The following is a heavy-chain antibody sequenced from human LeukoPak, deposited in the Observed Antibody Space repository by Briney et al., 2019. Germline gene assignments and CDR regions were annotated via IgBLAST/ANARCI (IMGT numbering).Heavy chain of an antibody. V-gene: IGHV1-18*01. CDR1: GYTFTSYG. J-gene: IGHJ4*02. CDR2: ISAYNGNT. CDR3: ARVNTRTEDYGDYWGSRLDY. D-gene: IGHD4-17*01. Sequence: ASVKVSCKASGYTFTSYGISWVRQAPGQGLEWMGWISAYNGNTNYAQKLQGRVTMTTDTSTSTAYMELRSLRSDDTAVYYCARVNTRTEDYGDYWGSRLDYWGQGTLVTVSS.